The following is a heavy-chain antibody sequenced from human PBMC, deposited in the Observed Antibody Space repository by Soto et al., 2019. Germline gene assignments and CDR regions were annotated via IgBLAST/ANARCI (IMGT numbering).Heavy chain of an antibody. CDR2: ISAYNGNT. J-gene: IGHJ5*02. CDR1: GYTFTSYG. CDR3: ARVEVAVVAARGHVRFDP. Sequence: GASVKVSCKASGYTFTSYGISWVRQAPGQGLEWMGRISAYNGNTNYAQKLQGRVTMTTDTSTSTAYMELRSLRSDDTAVYYCARVEVAVVAARGHVRFDPWGQGTLVTVSS. V-gene: IGHV1-18*04. D-gene: IGHD2-15*01.